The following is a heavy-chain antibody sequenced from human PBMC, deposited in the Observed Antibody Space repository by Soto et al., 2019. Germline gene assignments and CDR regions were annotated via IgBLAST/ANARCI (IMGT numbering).Heavy chain of an antibody. CDR1: GGTFSSYA. CDR3: ARGRRHLKNRWWLFDP. J-gene: IGHJ5*02. D-gene: IGHD2-15*01. V-gene: IGHV1-69*01. Sequence: QVQLVESGAELKKPGSSVKVSCKASGGTFSSYAISWVRQAPGKGLEGMGGIIPIFGTANYAQKFQGRVTITADESTSTAYMELSSLRSEDTGVYYCARGRRHLKNRWWLFDPWGQGTLVTVSS. CDR2: IIPIFGTA.